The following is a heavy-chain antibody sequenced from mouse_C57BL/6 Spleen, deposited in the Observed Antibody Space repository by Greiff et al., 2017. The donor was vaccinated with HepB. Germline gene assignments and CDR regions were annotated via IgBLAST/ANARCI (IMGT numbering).Heavy chain of an antibody. CDR1: GYTFTSYW. J-gene: IGHJ2*01. CDR3: ARKYYGLDY. Sequence: QVQLQQPGAELVKPGASVKLSCKASGYTFTSYWMQWVNQRPGQGLEWIGEIDPSDSYTNYNQKFKGKATLTVDTSSSTAYMQLSSLTSEDSAVYYCARKYYGLDYWGQGTTLTVSS. CDR2: IDPSDSYT. V-gene: IGHV1-50*01. D-gene: IGHD1-1*01.